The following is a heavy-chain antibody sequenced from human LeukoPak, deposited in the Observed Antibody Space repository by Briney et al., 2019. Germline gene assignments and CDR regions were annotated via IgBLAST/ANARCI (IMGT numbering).Heavy chain of an antibody. CDR1: GFTFSSYA. J-gene: IGHJ3*02. D-gene: IGHD3-3*01. V-gene: IGHV3-23*01. CDR3: ARDRVYDSWSGYLEHPDAFDI. Sequence: GGSLRLSCAASGFTFSSYAMSWVRQAPGKGLEWVSAISDSGGSTYYADSVKGRFTISRDNAKNSLYLQMNSLRAEDTAVYYCARDRVYDSWSGYLEHPDAFDIWGQGTMVTVSS. CDR2: ISDSGGST.